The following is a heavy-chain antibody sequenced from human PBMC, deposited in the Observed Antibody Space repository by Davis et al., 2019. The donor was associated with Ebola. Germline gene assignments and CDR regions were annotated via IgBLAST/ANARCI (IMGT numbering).Heavy chain of an antibody. CDR3: AKDKNYDFWSGYPRDAFDI. V-gene: IGHV3-23*01. CDR1: GFAFSSYA. J-gene: IGHJ3*02. CDR2: ISGSGGST. D-gene: IGHD3-3*01. Sequence: PGGSLRLSCAASGFAFSSYAMSWVRQAPGKGLEWVSAISGSGGSTYYADSVKGRFTISRDNSKNTLYLQMNNLRAEDTAIYYCAKDKNYDFWSGYPRDAFDIWGQGTMVTVSS.